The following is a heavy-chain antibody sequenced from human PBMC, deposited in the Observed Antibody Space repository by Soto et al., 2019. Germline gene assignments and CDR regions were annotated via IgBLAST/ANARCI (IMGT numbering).Heavy chain of an antibody. Sequence: QITLKESGPPLVKPTQTLTLTCTFSGFSLSTSGVGVGWIRQPPGKALEWRALIYWDDDKRYSPSLKSRPTITTYTANTPLILTLTNLDPADTAPYYCAHMPYSTSWYPLAYWYFDLWGRGTLVTVSS. D-gene: IGHD6-13*01. V-gene: IGHV2-5*02. CDR1: GFSLSTSGVG. CDR3: AHMPYSTSWYPLAYWYFDL. CDR2: IYWDDDK. J-gene: IGHJ2*01.